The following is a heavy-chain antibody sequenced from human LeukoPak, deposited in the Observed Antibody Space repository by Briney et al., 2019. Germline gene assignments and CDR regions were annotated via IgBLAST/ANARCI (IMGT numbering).Heavy chain of an antibody. CDR2: IYYSGST. D-gene: IGHD6-13*01. J-gene: IGHJ4*02. V-gene: IGHV4-59*01. CDR1: GGSISSYY. CDR3: ARDTAAGI. Sequence: SETLSLTCTVSGGSISSYYWGWIRQPPRRGLEWIGNIYYSGSTNYNPSLKSRVTISVDTSKNQFSLKLSSVTAADTAVYYCARDTAAGIWGQGTLVTVSS.